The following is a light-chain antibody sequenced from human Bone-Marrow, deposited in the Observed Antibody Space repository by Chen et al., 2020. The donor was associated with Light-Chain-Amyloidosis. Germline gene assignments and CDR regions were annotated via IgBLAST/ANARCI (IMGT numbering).Light chain of an antibody. Sequence: TQAPGTLSLPPGEGATLPCRASQTLSSNYLTWYQQKFGQXPRLXIYGXXXRAXXXPDRFTGSXSGTXXXLTXXRLXPXDFXXYYCQQYGTSPLTFGGGTKVEIK. J-gene: IGKJ4*01. CDR3: QQYGTSPLT. CDR2: GXX. V-gene: IGKV3-20*01. CDR1: QTLSSNY.